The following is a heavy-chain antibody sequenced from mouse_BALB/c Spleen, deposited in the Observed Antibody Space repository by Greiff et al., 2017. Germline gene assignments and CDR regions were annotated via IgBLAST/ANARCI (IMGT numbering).Heavy chain of an antibody. J-gene: IGHJ3*01. CDR3: ARDGGYYLFAY. CDR1: GFSLTSYG. D-gene: IGHD2-3*01. V-gene: IGHV2-9*02. Sequence: VKLVESGPGLVAPSQSLSITCTVSGFSLTSYGVHWVRQPPGKGLEWLGVIWAGGSTNYNSALMSRLSISKDNSKSQVFLKMNSLQTYDTAMYYCARDGGYYLFAYWGQGTLVTVSA. CDR2: IWAGGST.